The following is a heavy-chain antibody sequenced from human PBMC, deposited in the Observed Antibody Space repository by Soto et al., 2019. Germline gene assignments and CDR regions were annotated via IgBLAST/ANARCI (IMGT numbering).Heavy chain of an antibody. D-gene: IGHD6-19*01. CDR2: INHSGST. V-gene: IGHV4-34*01. J-gene: IGHJ5*02. CDR1: GGSFSGYY. Sequence: QVQLQQWGAGLLKPSETLSLTCAVYGGSFSGYYWSWIRQPPGKGLEWIGEINHSGSTNYNPSLKSRVTISVDTSKNQFSLKLSSVTAADTAVYYCARVHAQKSQWLVPRGRFDPWGQGTLVTVSS. CDR3: ARVHAQKSQWLVPRGRFDP.